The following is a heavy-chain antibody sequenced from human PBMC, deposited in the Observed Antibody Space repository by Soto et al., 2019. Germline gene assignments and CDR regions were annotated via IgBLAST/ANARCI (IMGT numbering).Heavy chain of an antibody. CDR3: AKDLDDYSSAIDF. J-gene: IGHJ4*02. Sequence: EVQLLESGGGLVQPGGSLRLSCVGSGFSFMKYAMNWVRQAPGKGLEWVSGISGSGGSGRGFYADPVKGRFTISRDNSKNTLYLEMNSLRAEDTAVYYCAKDLDDYSSAIDFWGQGTLVTVSS. CDR2: ISGSGGSGRG. D-gene: IGHD4-4*01. CDR1: GFSFMKYA. V-gene: IGHV3-23*01.